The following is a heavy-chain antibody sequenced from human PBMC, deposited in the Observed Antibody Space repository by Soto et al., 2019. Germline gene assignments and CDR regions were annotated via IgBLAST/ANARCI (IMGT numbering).Heavy chain of an antibody. CDR3: AKDILGGYSSMTYYFDY. Sequence: GGSLRLSCAASGFTFDDYAMHWVRQAPGKGLEWVSGISWNSGSIGYADSVKGRFTISRDNAKNSLYLQMNSLRAEDTALYYCAKDILGGYSSMTYYFDYWGQGTLVTVSS. V-gene: IGHV3-9*01. J-gene: IGHJ4*02. D-gene: IGHD5-18*01. CDR2: ISWNSGSI. CDR1: GFTFDDYA.